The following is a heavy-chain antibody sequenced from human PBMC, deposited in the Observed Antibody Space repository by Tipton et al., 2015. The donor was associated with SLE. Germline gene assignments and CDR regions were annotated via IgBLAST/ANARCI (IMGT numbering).Heavy chain of an antibody. J-gene: IGHJ6*02. CDR1: GFTFSSYA. CDR3: AKDSGGYYYYGMDV. Sequence: GSLRLSCAASGFTFSSYAMSWVRQAPGKGLEWVSAISGSGGSTYYADSVKGRFTISRDNSKNTLYLQMNSLRAEDTAVYYCAKDSGGYYYYGMDVWGQGTTVTVSS. V-gene: IGHV3-23*01. CDR2: ISGSGGST. D-gene: IGHD3-10*01.